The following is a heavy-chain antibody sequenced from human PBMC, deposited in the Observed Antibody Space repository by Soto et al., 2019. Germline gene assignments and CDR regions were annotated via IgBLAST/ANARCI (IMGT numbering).Heavy chain of an antibody. V-gene: IGHV1-69*05. CDR3: AASRAAAAGSRDTTDV. J-gene: IGHJ6*02. CDR1: GGTFSSYA. D-gene: IGHD6-13*01. CDR2: IIPIFGTA. Sequence: QVQLVQSGAEVKKPGSSVKVSCKASGGTFSSYAISWVRQAPGQGLEWMGGIIPIFGTANYAQKFQGRVTIPXXEXTXXAYMELRSLRSEDTAGYYCAASRAAAAGSRDTTDVWGQGTTVTVSS.